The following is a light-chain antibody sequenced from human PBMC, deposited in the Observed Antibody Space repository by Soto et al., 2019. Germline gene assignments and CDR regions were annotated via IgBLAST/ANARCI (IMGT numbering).Light chain of an antibody. J-gene: IGLJ2*01. CDR1: SSDVGGYNY. CDR2: DVS. CDR3: SSYTITSTVI. Sequence: QSALTQPASVSGSPGQSITISCTGTSSDVGGYNYVSWYQQHPGKAPKLMIYDVSNRPSGVSNRFSGSKSGNTASLTISGLQAEDEADYYCSSYTITSTVIFGGGTSSPS. V-gene: IGLV2-14*01.